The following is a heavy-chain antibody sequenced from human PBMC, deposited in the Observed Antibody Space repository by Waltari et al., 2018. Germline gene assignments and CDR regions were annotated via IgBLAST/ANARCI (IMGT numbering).Heavy chain of an antibody. CDR1: GGTFSSYA. D-gene: IGHD1-1*01. CDR3: ARANRYNNYYYYGMDV. J-gene: IGHJ6*02. Sequence: QVQLVQSGAEVKKPGSSVKVSCKASGGTFSSYAISWVRQAPGQGLEWMGRIIPIFGTANYAHKFQGRVTITADKSTSTAYMELSSLRSEDTAVYYCARANRYNNYYYYGMDVWGQGTTVTVSS. V-gene: IGHV1-69*08. CDR2: IIPIFGTA.